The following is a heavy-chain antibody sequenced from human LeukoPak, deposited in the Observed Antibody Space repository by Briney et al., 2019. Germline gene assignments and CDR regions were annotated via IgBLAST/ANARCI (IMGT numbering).Heavy chain of an antibody. D-gene: IGHD3-9*01. J-gene: IGHJ4*02. CDR2: ISSSGSTI. CDR1: GFTFSSYE. Sequence: GGSLRLSCAASGFTFSSYEMNWVRQAPGKGLEWVSYISSSGSTIYYVDSVKGRFTISRDNAKNSLYLQMNSLRAEDTAVYYCARAPPRYFGVDYWGQGTLVTVSS. V-gene: IGHV3-48*03. CDR3: ARAPPRYFGVDY.